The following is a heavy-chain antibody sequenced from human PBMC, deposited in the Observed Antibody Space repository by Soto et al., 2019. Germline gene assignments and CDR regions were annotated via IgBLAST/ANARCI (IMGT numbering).Heavy chain of an antibody. CDR3: AREEAAAGTDYYYYGMDV. V-gene: IGHV1-69*01. J-gene: IGHJ6*02. Sequence: QVQLVQSGAEVKKPGSSVKVSCKASGGTFSSYAISWVRQAPGQGLEWMGGIIPIFGTANYAQKFQGRVTITADESTSTDYMELSSLRSEDTAVYYCAREEAAAGTDYYYYGMDVWGQGTTVTVSS. D-gene: IGHD6-13*01. CDR1: GGTFSSYA. CDR2: IIPIFGTA.